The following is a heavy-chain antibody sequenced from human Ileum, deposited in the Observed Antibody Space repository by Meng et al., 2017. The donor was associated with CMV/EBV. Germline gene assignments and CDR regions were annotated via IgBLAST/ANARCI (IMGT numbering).Heavy chain of an antibody. D-gene: IGHD3-3*01. CDR3: ASTYYDFWSGYSTSNYYYGMDV. CDR2: ISSSGSTI. J-gene: IGHJ6*02. CDR1: GFTFSDYY. Sequence: GESLKISCAASGFTFSDYYMSWIRQAPGKGLEWVSYISSSGSTIYYADSVKGRFTISRDNAKNSLYLQMNSLRAEDTAVYYCASTYYDFWSGYSTSNYYYGMDVWGQGTLVTVSS. V-gene: IGHV3-11*01.